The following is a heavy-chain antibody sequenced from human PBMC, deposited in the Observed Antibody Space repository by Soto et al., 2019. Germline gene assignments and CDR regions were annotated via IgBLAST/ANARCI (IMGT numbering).Heavy chain of an antibody. CDR2: ISSGGRA. CDR3: ARDAYPNWFDF. V-gene: IGHV4-4*07. J-gene: IGHJ5*01. CDR1: GGSISSYY. Sequence: QVPLQGSGPGLVMPSYTLSLTCNVSGGSISSYYWTCIRQPAGKGLEWLGRISSGGRAIYNPSLKSRVTISVETSKNQCALRLSSVTAADTAGYFCARDAYPNWFDFWGQGTLVTVSS.